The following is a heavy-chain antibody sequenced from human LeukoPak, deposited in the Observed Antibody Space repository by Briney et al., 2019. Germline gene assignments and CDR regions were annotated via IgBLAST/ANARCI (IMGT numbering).Heavy chain of an antibody. Sequence: GGSLRLSCAASGFSSYDCIKLGVRQAPGKGLEWVSLISGDGGSTYYADSVKGRFTISRDNSKNSLYLQMNSLRTEDTALYHCAKDRRFDDYWGQGTLVTVSS. CDR2: ISGDGGST. V-gene: IGHV3-43*02. D-gene: IGHD3-9*01. J-gene: IGHJ4*02. CDR1: GFSSYDCI. CDR3: AKDRRFDDY.